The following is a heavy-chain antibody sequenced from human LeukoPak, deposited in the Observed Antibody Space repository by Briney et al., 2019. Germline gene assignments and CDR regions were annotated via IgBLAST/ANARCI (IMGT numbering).Heavy chain of an antibody. J-gene: IGHJ4*02. CDR1: GDSVSSNSAA. D-gene: IGHD3-22*01. CDR3: ARVNYYDSSGLFDY. Sequence: SQTLSLTCAIYGDSVSSNSAAWNWIRQSPSRGLEWLGRTYYRSKWYNDYAVSVKSRITINPDTSKNQFSLQLNSVTPEDTAVYYCARVNYYDSSGLFDYWGQGTLVTVSS. CDR2: TYYRSKWYN. V-gene: IGHV6-1*01.